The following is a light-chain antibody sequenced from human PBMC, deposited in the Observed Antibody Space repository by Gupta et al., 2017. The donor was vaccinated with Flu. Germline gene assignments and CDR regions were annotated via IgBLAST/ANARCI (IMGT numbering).Light chain of an antibody. J-gene: IGKJ1*01. V-gene: IGKV2-30*01. Sequence: DVVMTQSPLSLPVTLGQPASISCRSSQSLVYRDGNTYLNWIQKRPGQSPRRLIFNLSNRESGVPDRFSGSGSGTDFTLKISRVEAEDVGVYYCRQASHWPWTFGQGTRVEIK. CDR1: QSLVYRDGNTY. CDR2: NLS. CDR3: RQASHWPWT.